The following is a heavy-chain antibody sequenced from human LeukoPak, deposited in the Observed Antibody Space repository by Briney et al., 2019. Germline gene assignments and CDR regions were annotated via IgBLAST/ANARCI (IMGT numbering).Heavy chain of an antibody. D-gene: IGHD5-18*01. J-gene: IGHJ4*02. CDR1: GFTFSSYG. Sequence: SGGSLRLSCAASGFTFSSYGMHWVRQAPGKGLEWVAVISYDGSNKYYADSVKGRFTISRDNSKNTLYLQMNSLRAEDTAVYYCARDGDTAMGDYWGQGTLVTVSS. V-gene: IGHV3-30*03. CDR2: ISYDGSNK. CDR3: ARDGDTAMGDY.